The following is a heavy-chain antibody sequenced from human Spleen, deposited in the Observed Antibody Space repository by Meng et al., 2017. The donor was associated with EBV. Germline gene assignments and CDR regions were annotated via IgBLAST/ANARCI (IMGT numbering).Heavy chain of an antibody. D-gene: IGHD3-10*01. CDR1: GGSIRSGNW. V-gene: IGHV4-4*02. Sequence: QLHESGPGLVTPSGTPSLTCAVSGGSIRSGNWWTWVRQPPGKGLEWIGEIYHSGSTSYNPSLKSRVTISVDKSKNQFSLKLSSVTAADTAVYYCARFGSVEVFDYWGQGTLVTVSS. CDR2: IYHSGST. CDR3: ARFGSVEVFDY. J-gene: IGHJ4*02.